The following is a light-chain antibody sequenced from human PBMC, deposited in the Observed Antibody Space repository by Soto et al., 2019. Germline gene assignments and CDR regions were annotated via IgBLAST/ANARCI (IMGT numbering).Light chain of an antibody. J-gene: IGKJ1*01. CDR2: GAS. V-gene: IGKV3-15*01. CDR1: QSVGSN. Sequence: ETVMTQSPATLSLSPGDRATLSCRASQSVGSNLAWYQQKPGQAPRLLISGASTRSIGIPARFSGSGSGTEFTLTISSLQSEDFAVYYCQQYNNWPPWTFGQGTKVEIK. CDR3: QQYNNWPPWT.